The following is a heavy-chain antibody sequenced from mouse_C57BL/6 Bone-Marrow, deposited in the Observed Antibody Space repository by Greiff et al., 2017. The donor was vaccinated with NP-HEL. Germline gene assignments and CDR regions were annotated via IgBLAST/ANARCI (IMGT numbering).Heavy chain of an antibody. V-gene: IGHV14-4*01. D-gene: IGHD3-3*01. Sequence: VQLQQSGAELVRPGASVKLSCTASGFNIKDDYMHWVKQRPEQGLEWIGWIDPENGDTEYASKFQGKATITADTSSNTAYLQRSSLTSEDTAVYYCTRIWGDDYWGQGTTLTVSS. CDR3: TRIWGDDY. J-gene: IGHJ2*01. CDR2: IDPENGDT. CDR1: GFNIKDDY.